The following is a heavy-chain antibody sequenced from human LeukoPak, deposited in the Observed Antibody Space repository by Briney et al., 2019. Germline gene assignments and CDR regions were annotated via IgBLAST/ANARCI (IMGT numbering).Heavy chain of an antibody. CDR3: ARGKWEPLDY. D-gene: IGHD1-26*01. CDR1: GFTFNTYT. Sequence: GESLRLSCAASGFTFNTYTMYWVRQAPGKGLEWVSGISNSGGSTYYADSVKGRFTISRDNAKSSLYLQMNSLRAEDTAVYYCARGKWEPLDYWGQGTLVTVSS. CDR2: ISNSGGST. V-gene: IGHV3-23*01. J-gene: IGHJ4*02.